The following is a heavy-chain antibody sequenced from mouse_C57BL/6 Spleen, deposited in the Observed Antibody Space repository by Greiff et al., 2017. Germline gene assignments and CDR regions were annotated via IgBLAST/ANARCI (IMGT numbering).Heavy chain of an antibody. CDR3: TREGSLDY. CDR2: IDPETGGT. V-gene: IGHV1-15*01. Sequence: QVQLQQSGAELVRPGASVTLSCKASGYTFTDYEMHWVKQTPVHGLEWIGAIDPETGGTAYNQKFKGKAIRTADKSSSTAYMELRSLTSEDSAVYYCTREGSLDYWGQGTTLTVSS. CDR1: GYTFTDYE. J-gene: IGHJ2*01.